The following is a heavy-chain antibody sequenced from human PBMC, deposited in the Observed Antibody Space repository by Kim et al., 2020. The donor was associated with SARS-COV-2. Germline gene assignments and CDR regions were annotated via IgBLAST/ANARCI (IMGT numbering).Heavy chain of an antibody. CDR3: ARHYGSGSGRYYYMDV. V-gene: IGHV4-39*01. D-gene: IGHD3-10*01. CDR1: GGSISSSSYY. J-gene: IGHJ6*03. CDR2: IYYSGST. Sequence: SETLSLTCTVSGGSISSSSYYWGWIRQPPGKGLEWIGSIYYSGSTYYNPSLKSRVTISVDTSKNQFSLKLSSVTAADTAVYYCARHYGSGSGRYYYMDVWGKGTTVTVSS.